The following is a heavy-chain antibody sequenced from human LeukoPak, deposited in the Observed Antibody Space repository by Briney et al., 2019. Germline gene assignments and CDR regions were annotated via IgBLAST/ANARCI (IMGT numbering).Heavy chain of an antibody. CDR2: IHDDGGF. J-gene: IGHJ4*02. Sequence: SGTLSLTCAVSGVSITYSNWWGWVRQPPGKGLAWIGEIHDDGGFHCNPLLKGRVAMSMDRSQNQLSLRLSSVTAADTAVYYCARDLGYQLLYWGQGIQVTVSS. V-gene: IGHV4-4*02. CDR3: ARDLGYQLLY. D-gene: IGHD2-2*01. CDR1: GVSITYSNW.